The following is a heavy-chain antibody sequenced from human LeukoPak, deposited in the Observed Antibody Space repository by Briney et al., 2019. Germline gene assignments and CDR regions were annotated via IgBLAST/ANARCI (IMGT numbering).Heavy chain of an antibody. J-gene: IGHJ4*02. CDR1: GFPFSSYW. D-gene: IGHD1-1*01. V-gene: IGHV3-7*01. Sequence: GGSLRLSCAASGFPFSSYWMSWVRQAPGKGLECVANIKQDGSDKYYVDSVKGRFTISRDNAKNSLYLQLNSLRADDTAAYYCARLTGTTGFDYWGQVTLVTVSS. CDR3: ARLTGTTGFDY. CDR2: IKQDGSDK.